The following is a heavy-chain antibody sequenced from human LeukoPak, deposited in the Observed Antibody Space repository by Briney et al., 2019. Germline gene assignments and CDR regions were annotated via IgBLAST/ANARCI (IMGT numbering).Heavy chain of an antibody. J-gene: IGHJ4*02. Sequence: ASVNVSCKASGYTFTGYYMHWVRQAPGQGLEWMGWINPNSGGTNYAQKFQGWVTMTRDTSISTAYMELSRLRSDDTAVYYCARAPLREAHSGLVYFDYWGQGTLVTVSS. CDR3: ARAPLREAHSGLVYFDY. V-gene: IGHV1-2*04. CDR2: INPNSGGT. CDR1: GYTFTGYY. D-gene: IGHD6-19*01.